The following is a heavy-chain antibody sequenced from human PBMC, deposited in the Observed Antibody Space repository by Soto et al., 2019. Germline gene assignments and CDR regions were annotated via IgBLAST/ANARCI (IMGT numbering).Heavy chain of an antibody. Sequence: ASVKVSCKASGYTFTSYDINWVRQATGQGLEWMGWMNPNSGNTGYAQKFQGRVTMTRNTSISTAYMELSSLRSEDTAVYYCARRTVTTYVYYYYYMDVWGKGTTVTVSS. CDR2: MNPNSGNT. V-gene: IGHV1-8*01. CDR3: ARRTVTTYVYYYYYMDV. D-gene: IGHD4-4*01. CDR1: GYTFTSYD. J-gene: IGHJ6*03.